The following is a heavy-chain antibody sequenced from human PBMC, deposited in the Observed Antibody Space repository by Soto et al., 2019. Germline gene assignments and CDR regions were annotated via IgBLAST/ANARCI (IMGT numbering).Heavy chain of an antibody. CDR3: ARGPISYYYASSGYYAMGGYFQH. Sequence: QVQLQESGPGLVKPSQTLSLTCTVSGGSISSGGYYWSWIRQHPGKGLEWIGYIYYSGSTYYNPSLKSRVTLSVDTSKNQFSLKLSAVTAADPAVYYCARGPISYYYASSGYYAMGGYFQHWGQGTLVTVSS. J-gene: IGHJ1*01. CDR2: IYYSGST. D-gene: IGHD3-22*01. V-gene: IGHV4-31*03. CDR1: GGSISSGGYY.